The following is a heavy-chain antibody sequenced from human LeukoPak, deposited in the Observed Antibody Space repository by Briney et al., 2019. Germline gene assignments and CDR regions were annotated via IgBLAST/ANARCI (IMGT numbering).Heavy chain of an antibody. CDR2: IYHSGST. CDR1: GYSISSGYY. V-gene: IGHV4-38-2*02. D-gene: IGHD4-17*01. J-gene: IGHJ2*01. CDR3: ARQLYGDGDYWYFDL. Sequence: SETLSLTCTVSGYSISSGYYWGWIRQPPGKGLEWIGSIYHSGSTYYNPSLKRRVTVSVDTSRNQFSLSLSSATAADTGLYFCARQLYGDGDYWYFDLWGRGTLVTVSS.